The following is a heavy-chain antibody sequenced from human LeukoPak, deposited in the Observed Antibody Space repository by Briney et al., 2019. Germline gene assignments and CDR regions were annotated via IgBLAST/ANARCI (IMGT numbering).Heavy chain of an antibody. D-gene: IGHD5-18*01. CDR1: GGSISSYY. V-gene: IGHV4-59*01. CDR2: IYYSGST. CDR3: ARYEERRGCSYGYDWFDP. J-gene: IGHJ5*02. Sequence: PSETLSLTCTVSGGSISSYYWSWIRQPPGKGLEWIGYIYYSGSTNYNPSLKSRVTISVDTSKNQFSLKLSSVTAADTAVYYCARYEERRGCSYGYDWFDPWGQGTLVTVSS.